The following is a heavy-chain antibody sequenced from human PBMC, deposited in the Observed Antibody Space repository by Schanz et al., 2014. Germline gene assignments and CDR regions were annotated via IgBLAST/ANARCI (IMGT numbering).Heavy chain of an antibody. V-gene: IGHV4-31*03. CDR2: ISYSGTT. Sequence: QVQLQESGPGLVKPSQTLSLTCTVSGGSISSGGYYWSWTRQHPGKGLEWIGYISYSGTTYYNPSLKSRVTISVSTSKTQFSLKLSSVTAADTAVYYCARDALGGPHNWFDPWGQGTLVSVSS. D-gene: IGHD3-16*01. CDR1: GGSISSGGYY. J-gene: IGHJ5*02. CDR3: ARDALGGPHNWFDP.